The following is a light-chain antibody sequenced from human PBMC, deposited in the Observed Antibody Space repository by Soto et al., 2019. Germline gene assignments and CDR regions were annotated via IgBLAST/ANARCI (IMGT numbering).Light chain of an antibody. V-gene: IGKV3-11*01. Sequence: EIVLTQSPATLSLSPGERATLSCRASQSVSSTFAWYQQKPGQAPRLLIYDTSNRATGIPARFSGSGSGTVFTLTISSLEPEDFAVYYCQHHSNWLRTFGGGTKVEIK. CDR2: DTS. CDR3: QHHSNWLRT. CDR1: QSVSST. J-gene: IGKJ4*01.